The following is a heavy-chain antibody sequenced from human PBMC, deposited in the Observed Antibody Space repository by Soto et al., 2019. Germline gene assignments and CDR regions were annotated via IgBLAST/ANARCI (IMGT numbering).Heavy chain of an antibody. CDR2: ISYEGSNK. V-gene: IGHV3-30-3*01. Sequence: QVQLVESGGGVVQPGRSLRLSCAASGFTFSPHAMHWVRQGPGKGLEWVAVISYEGSNKYYADSVKGRFTISRDNSKNTLYLQMNSLRAEDTAVYYCARERNTGYDYSYYDGMDVWGQGTTVTVYS. J-gene: IGHJ6*02. CDR1: GFTFSPHA. CDR3: ARERNTGYDYSYYDGMDV. D-gene: IGHD5-18*01.